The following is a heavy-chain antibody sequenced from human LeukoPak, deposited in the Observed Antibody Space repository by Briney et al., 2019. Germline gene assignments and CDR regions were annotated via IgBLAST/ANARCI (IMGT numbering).Heavy chain of an antibody. D-gene: IGHD6-19*01. Sequence: GGSLRLSCAASGFTFSTYAMTWVRHAPGKGLEWVSSITGSGGSTYYADSVKGRFTISRDNSENTVFLQMDSLRAEDTAVYYCARCRPDSSGSADYWGQGTLVTVSP. J-gene: IGHJ4*02. V-gene: IGHV3-23*01. CDR1: GFTFSTYA. CDR3: ARCRPDSSGSADY. CDR2: ITGSGGST.